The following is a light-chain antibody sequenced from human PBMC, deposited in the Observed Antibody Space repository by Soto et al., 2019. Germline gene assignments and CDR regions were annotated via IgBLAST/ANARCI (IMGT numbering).Light chain of an antibody. Sequence: IPLTQCASSRSASVGDSVTMTCLASQAIRNDLAWYQQKPGKAPKLLIYKASTLKSGVPSRFSGSGSGTEFTLTISSLQPDDFATYYCQHYNSYSEAFGQGTKVDI. J-gene: IGKJ1*01. V-gene: IGKV1-5*03. CDR1: QAIRND. CDR2: KAS. CDR3: QHYNSYSEA.